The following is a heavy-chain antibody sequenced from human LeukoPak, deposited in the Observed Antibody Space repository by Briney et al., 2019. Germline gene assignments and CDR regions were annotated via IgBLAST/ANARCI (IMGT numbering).Heavy chain of an antibody. Sequence: GGSLRLSCAASGFTFINYSLNWVRQAPGKGLEWVSSIGTNGTYIFYADSVKGRFTISGDNAKNSVYPQMNSLRAEDTAVYYCARGLISQFYYGSGSYAVRDDYYYYMDVWGKGTTVTISS. CDR1: GFTFINYS. CDR3: ARGLISQFYYGSGSYAVRDDYYYYMDV. CDR2: IGTNGTYI. J-gene: IGHJ6*03. D-gene: IGHD3-10*01. V-gene: IGHV3-21*01.